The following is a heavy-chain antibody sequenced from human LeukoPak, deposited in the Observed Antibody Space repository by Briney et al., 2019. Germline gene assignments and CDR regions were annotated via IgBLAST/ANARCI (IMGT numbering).Heavy chain of an antibody. J-gene: IGHJ4*02. CDR2: IYSGGST. V-gene: IGHV3-66*01. D-gene: IGHD6-19*01. CDR3: VGRLAGADY. Sequence: QAGGSLRLSCAASGFIVGSNYMSWVRQAPGKGLEWVSNIYSGGSTYYADSVKGRFTISRDRSKNTLYLQMNSLRAEDTAVYYCVGRLAGADYWGQGTLVTVSS. CDR1: GFIVGSNY.